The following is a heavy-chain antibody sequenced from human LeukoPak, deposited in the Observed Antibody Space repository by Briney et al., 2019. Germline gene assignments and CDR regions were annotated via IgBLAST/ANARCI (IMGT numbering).Heavy chain of an antibody. CDR3: AREPTMVRGVIDY. V-gene: IGHV4-39*07. Sequence: SETLSLTCTVSGGSISSSSSHYWGWIRQPPGKGLEWIGSIYYSGSTYYNPSLKSRVTISVDTSKNQFSLKLSSVTAADTAVYYCAREPTMVRGVIDYWGQGTLVTVSS. CDR2: IYYSGST. CDR1: GGSISSSSSHY. J-gene: IGHJ4*02. D-gene: IGHD3-10*01.